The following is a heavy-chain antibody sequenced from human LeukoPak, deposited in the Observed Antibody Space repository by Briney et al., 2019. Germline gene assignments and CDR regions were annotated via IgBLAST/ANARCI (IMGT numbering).Heavy chain of an antibody. D-gene: IGHD2-2*01. Sequence: ASVKVSCKASGGTFSNYGITWVRQAPGQGLEWMGWISAYNGNTNYAQKLQGRVTMTTDTSTSTAYMELRSLTSDDTAVYYCARVGAYCTSTSCLDYWGQGTLVTVSS. J-gene: IGHJ4*02. CDR1: GGTFSNYG. CDR3: ARVGAYCTSTSCLDY. CDR2: ISAYNGNT. V-gene: IGHV1-18*01.